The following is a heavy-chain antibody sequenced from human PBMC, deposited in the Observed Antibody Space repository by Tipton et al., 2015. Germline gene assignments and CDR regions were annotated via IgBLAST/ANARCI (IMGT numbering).Heavy chain of an antibody. CDR1: GFSFRSYG. Sequence: SLRLSCAASGFSFRSYGMHWVRQAPGKGLEWVAVISYDGSNKYYADSVKGRFTISRDYSKNTLHLQMNSLRAEDTAVYYCAKASAPYSSSSGVDYWGQGTLVTVSS. CDR2: ISYDGSNK. CDR3: AKASAPYSSSSGVDY. V-gene: IGHV3-30*18. D-gene: IGHD6-6*01. J-gene: IGHJ4*02.